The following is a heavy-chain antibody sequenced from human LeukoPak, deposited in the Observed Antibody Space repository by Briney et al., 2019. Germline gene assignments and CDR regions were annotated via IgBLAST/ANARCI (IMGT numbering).Heavy chain of an antibody. Sequence: PSETLSLTCTVSGGSISSSSYYWGWIRQPPGKGLEWIGSIYYSGSTYYNPSLKSRVTISVDTSKNQFSLKLSSVTAADTAVYYCARDVRYYDFWSGYYGYYYYMDVWGKGTTVTVSS. CDR2: IYYSGST. J-gene: IGHJ6*03. D-gene: IGHD3-3*01. CDR3: ARDVRYYDFWSGYYGYYYYMDV. CDR1: GGSISSSSYY. V-gene: IGHV4-39*07.